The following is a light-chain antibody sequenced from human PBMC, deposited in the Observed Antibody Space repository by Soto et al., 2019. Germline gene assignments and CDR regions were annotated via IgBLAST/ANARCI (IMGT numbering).Light chain of an antibody. J-gene: IGKJ3*01. Sequence: EIVMTQSPATLSVSPGERATLSCRASQSVRSNLAWYQQKPGQAPRLLIYGASTRATGIPARFSGSGSGTELTLTISSLQSEDFAVYYCQQYNNWPPFTFGPGTKVDIK. V-gene: IGKV3-15*01. CDR1: QSVRSN. CDR2: GAS. CDR3: QQYNNWPPFT.